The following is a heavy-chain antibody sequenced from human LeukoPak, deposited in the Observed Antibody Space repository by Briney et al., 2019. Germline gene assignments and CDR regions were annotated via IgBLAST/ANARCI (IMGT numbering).Heavy chain of an antibody. Sequence: ASVKDSCKASGYTFTSYYMHWVRQAPGQGLEWMGIINPSAGSTSYAQTFQGRVTMTRDTSTSTVYLELSSLTSEDTAVYYCATGPTVTRLDYWGQGTLVTVSS. J-gene: IGHJ4*02. V-gene: IGHV1-46*01. D-gene: IGHD4-17*01. CDR2: INPSAGST. CDR1: GYTFTSYY. CDR3: ATGPTVTRLDY.